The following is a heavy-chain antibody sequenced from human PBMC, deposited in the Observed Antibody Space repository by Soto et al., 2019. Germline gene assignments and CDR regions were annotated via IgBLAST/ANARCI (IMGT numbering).Heavy chain of an antibody. V-gene: IGHV3-7*05. J-gene: IGHJ3*02. Sequence: GGSLRLSCAASGFTFSSYWMSWVRQAPGKGLEWVANIKQDGSEKYYVDSVKGRFTISRDNAKNSLYLQMNSLRAEDTAVYYCARERCSSTSCYSVGDAFDIWGQGTMVTVSS. CDR1: GFTFSSYW. CDR3: ARERCSSTSCYSVGDAFDI. CDR2: IKQDGSEK. D-gene: IGHD2-2*01.